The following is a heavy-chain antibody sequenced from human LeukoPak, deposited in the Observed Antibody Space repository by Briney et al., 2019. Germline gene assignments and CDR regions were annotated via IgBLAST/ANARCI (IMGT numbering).Heavy chain of an antibody. D-gene: IGHD6-13*01. CDR3: ARQSYVSAAGPHFDY. J-gene: IGHJ4*02. V-gene: IGHV4-61*02. CDR2: IYTSGST. Sequence: SETLSLTCTVSGGSISRGSYYWSWIRQPAGRGLEWIGRIYTSGSTNYNPSLKSRVTISVDTSKNQFSLKLSSVTAADTAVYYCARQSYVSAAGPHFDYWGQGTLVTVSS. CDR1: GGSISRGSYY.